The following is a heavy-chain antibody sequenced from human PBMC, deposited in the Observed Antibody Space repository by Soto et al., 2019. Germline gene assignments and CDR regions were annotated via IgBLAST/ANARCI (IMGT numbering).Heavy chain of an antibody. CDR1: GCTFTSYA. V-gene: IGHV1-8*01. CDR2: MNPNSGNT. J-gene: IGHJ5*02. CDR3: ARGHGQVWFDP. Sequence: GYSVQVSCKASGCTFTSYAINWVRQATGQGLEWMGWMNPNSGNTGYAQKFQGRVTMTTNTSISTAYMELSSLRSEDTAVYYCARGHGQVWFDPWGQGTLVIVSS.